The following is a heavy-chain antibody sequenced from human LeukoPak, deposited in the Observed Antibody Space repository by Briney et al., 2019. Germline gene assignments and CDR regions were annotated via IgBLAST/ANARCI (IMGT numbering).Heavy chain of an antibody. Sequence: GGSLRLSCAASGFAFSDYEMNWVRQAPGRGLEWISYINNGGGTIYYADSVKGRFIISRDNAKNSLFLQLNSLRDEDTAVYCCARITGIEAAGDYWGQGTLVTVSS. CDR1: GFAFSDYE. CDR3: ARITGIEAAGDY. CDR2: INNGGGTI. V-gene: IGHV3-48*03. D-gene: IGHD6-25*01. J-gene: IGHJ4*02.